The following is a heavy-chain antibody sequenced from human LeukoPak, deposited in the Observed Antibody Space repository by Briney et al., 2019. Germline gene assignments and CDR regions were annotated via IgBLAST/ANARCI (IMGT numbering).Heavy chain of an antibody. CDR3: ARRIVGATNWFDP. D-gene: IGHD1-26*01. CDR2: INWNGGST. J-gene: IGHJ5*02. V-gene: IGHV3-20*04. CDR1: GFIFDDYG. Sequence: GGSLRLSCAASGFIFDDYGMSWVRQALGKGLEWVSGINWNGGSTGYADSVKGRFTISRDNAKNSLYLQMNSLRAEDTALYYCARRIVGATNWFDPWGQGTLVTVSS.